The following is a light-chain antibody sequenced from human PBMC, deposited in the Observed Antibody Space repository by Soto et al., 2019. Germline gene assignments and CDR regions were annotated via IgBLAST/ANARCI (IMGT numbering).Light chain of an antibody. J-gene: IGKJ5*01. CDR1: QTVSRN. Sequence: EVVMTQSAATLSVSPGEGATLSCRASQTVSRNLAWYQQRPGQAPRLLIYDISNRAAGVPARFSGSGSETEFTLTIRSLQSEDFAVYFCQQYNNWPSFGQGTRLEIK. V-gene: IGKV3-15*01. CDR2: DIS. CDR3: QQYNNWPS.